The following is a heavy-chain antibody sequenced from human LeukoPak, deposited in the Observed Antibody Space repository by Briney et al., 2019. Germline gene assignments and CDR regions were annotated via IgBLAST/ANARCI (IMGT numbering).Heavy chain of an antibody. J-gene: IGHJ4*02. CDR3: ARLQASPYYFDY. CDR1: GYSISSGYY. V-gene: IGHV4-38-2*01. CDR2: IYHSGST. Sequence: PSETLSLTCAVSGYSISSGYYWGWIRQPPGKGLEWSGSIYHSGSTYYNPSLKSRVTISVDTSKNQFSLKLSSVTAADTAVYYCARLQASPYYFDYWGQGTLVTVSS.